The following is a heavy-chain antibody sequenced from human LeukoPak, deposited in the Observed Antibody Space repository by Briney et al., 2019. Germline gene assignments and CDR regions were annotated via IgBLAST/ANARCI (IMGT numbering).Heavy chain of an antibody. V-gene: IGHV3-23*01. CDR2: ISGSGGST. CDR1: GFTLSSYA. CDR3: AKDDPEGGSGYDWTFDY. D-gene: IGHD5-12*01. Sequence: PGGSLRLSCAASGFTLSSYAMSWVRQAPGKGLEWVSAISGSGGSTYYADSVKGRFTISRDNSKNTLYLQMNSLRAEDTAVYYCAKDDPEGGSGYDWTFDYWGQGTLVTVSS. J-gene: IGHJ4*02.